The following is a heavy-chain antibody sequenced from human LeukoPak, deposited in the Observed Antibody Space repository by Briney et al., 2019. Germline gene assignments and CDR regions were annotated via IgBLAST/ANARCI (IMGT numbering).Heavy chain of an antibody. CDR3: ARKDFGSLLYDY. V-gene: IGHV4-4*02. Sequence: PSGTLSLTCAVSGGSISTTHWWTWVRQPPGKGLEWIGEIYHSGSTNYNPSLKSRVTISVDKSKNQFSLKLSSVTAADRAVYYCARKDFGSLLYDYWGRGTLVTVSS. D-gene: IGHD3-9*01. CDR2: IYHSGST. CDR1: GGSISTTHW. J-gene: IGHJ4*02.